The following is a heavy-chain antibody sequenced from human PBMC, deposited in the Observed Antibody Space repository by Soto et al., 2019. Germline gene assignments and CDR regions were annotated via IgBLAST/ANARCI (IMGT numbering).Heavy chain of an antibody. V-gene: IGHV4-4*02. Sequence: QVQLQESGPGLVNPSGTLSLTCAVSGGSISSNKWWSWVRQPPGKGLEWIGEIYHSGSPNYNPSLKSRVTMSVDKSKIQFSLKLSSLTAADTAVYYCVRVGDYRWFDPWGQGTLVTVSS. CDR1: GGSISSNKW. D-gene: IGHD4-17*01. CDR3: VRVGDYRWFDP. J-gene: IGHJ5*02. CDR2: IYHSGSP.